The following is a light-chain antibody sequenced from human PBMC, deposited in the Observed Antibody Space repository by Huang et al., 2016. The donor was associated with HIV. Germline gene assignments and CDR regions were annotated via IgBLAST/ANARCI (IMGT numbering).Light chain of an antibody. CDR3: QQRSDWIP. CDR1: QSVSNF. Sequence: EIVLTQSPATLSLSPGQRATLSCRASQSVSNFLAWYQQKPRQATRLLTYDASTRATGIAARFSGRVSGTDFTLTISSLESEDVVVYYCQQRSDWIPFGQGTRLEIK. J-gene: IGKJ5*01. CDR2: DAS. V-gene: IGKV3-11*01.